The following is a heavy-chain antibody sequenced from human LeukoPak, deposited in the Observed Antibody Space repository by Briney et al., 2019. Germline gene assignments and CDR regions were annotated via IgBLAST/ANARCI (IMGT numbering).Heavy chain of an antibody. V-gene: IGHV3-23*01. CDR3: ARGATNDFWSGYGWFDP. CDR1: GFAFSSYA. J-gene: IGHJ5*02. CDR2: ISGSGGST. D-gene: IGHD3-3*01. Sequence: GGSLRLSCAASGFAFSSYAISWVRQAPGKGLEWVSSISGSGGSTYYADSVKGRFTISRDNSKKTVYLQMNSLRGEDTAVYSCARGATNDFWSGYGWFDPWGQGTLVTVSS.